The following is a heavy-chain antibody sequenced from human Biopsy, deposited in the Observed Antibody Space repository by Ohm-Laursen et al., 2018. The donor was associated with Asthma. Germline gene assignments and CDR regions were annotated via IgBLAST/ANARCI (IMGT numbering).Heavy chain of an antibody. CDR1: GGSFSNFA. V-gene: IGHV1-69*04. CDR2: ILTKFDIT. D-gene: IGHD3-22*01. CDR3: ARSYDTDSYPVLVLDY. Sequence: SVKVSCKASGGSFSNFAFSWVRQAPGHGLEWMGTILTKFDITSYAEKFPGRVTITADKSTSTTYMELSRLRSEDTAVYYCARSYDTDSYPVLVLDYWGQGTLVTVSS. J-gene: IGHJ4*02.